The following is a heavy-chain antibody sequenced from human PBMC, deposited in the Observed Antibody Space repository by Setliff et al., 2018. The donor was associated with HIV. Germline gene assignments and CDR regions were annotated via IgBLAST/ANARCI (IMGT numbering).Heavy chain of an antibody. CDR2: MNPNSGNT. CDR1: GYTFTSYD. Sequence: ASVKVSCKASGYTFTSYDINWVRQATGQGLEWMGWMNPNSGNTGYAQKFQGRVTMTRNTSISTAYMELSSLRSEDTAVYYCARGTEAIRDANYYYYYGMDVWGQGTTVTVSS. J-gene: IGHJ6*02. V-gene: IGHV1-8*02. CDR3: ARGTEAIRDANYYYYYGMDV. D-gene: IGHD2-8*01.